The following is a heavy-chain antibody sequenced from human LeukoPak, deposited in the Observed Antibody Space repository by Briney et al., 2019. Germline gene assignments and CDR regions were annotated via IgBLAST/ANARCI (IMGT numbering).Heavy chain of an antibody. V-gene: IGHV4-4*07. CDR2: IYSSGST. D-gene: IGHD3-10*01. J-gene: IGHJ5*02. CDR3: ARGDYGSGTYLWGS. CDR1: GGSISSYY. Sequence: SETLSLTCTVSGGSISSYYWSWIRQPAGKGLEWIGRIYSSGSTNYNPSLKSRVTISVDTSQNQFSLQLTSVTAADTAVYYCARGDYGSGTYLWGSWGQGILVTVSP.